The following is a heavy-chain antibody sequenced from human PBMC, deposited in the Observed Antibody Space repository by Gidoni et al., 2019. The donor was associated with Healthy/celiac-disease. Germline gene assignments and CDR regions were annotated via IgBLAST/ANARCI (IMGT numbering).Heavy chain of an antibody. CDR2: ISGSGGST. D-gene: IGHD3-3*01. J-gene: IGHJ4*02. CDR3: AKDAILEWLFRPYYFDY. CDR1: GFTFSSYA. V-gene: IGHV3-23*01. Sequence: EVQLLESGGGLVQPGGSLRLSCAASGFTFSSYAMSWVRQAPGKGLEWVSAISGSGGSTYYADSVKGRFTISRDNSKNTLYLQMNSLRAEDTAVYYCAKDAILEWLFRPYYFDYWGQGTLVTVSS.